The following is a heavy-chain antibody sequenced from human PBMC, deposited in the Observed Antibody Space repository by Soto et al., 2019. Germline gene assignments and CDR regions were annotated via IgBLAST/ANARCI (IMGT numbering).Heavy chain of an antibody. CDR1: GGTFSSYA. CDR2: IIPIFGTA. Sequence: QVQLVQSGAEVKKPGSSVKVSCKASGGTFSSYAISWVRQAPGQGLEWMGGIIPIFGTANYAQKFQGRVTITADESTSTAYRELSSLRSEDTAVYYCARVAAAGTRFYYYGMDVWGQGTTVTVSS. J-gene: IGHJ6*02. CDR3: ARVAAAGTRFYYYGMDV. D-gene: IGHD6-13*01. V-gene: IGHV1-69*01.